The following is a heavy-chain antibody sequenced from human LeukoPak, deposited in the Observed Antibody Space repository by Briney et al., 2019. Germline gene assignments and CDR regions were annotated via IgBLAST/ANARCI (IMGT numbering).Heavy chain of an antibody. D-gene: IGHD6-19*01. CDR1: GYTFTSYA. V-gene: IGHV7-4-1*02. Sequence: GASVKVSCKASGYTFTSYAMNWVRQAPGQGLEWMGWINTNTGNPTYAQGFTGRFVFSLDTSVSTAYLQISSLKAEDTAVYYCALSYSSGWYGGFDYWGQGTLVTDSS. CDR3: ALSYSSGWYGGFDY. CDR2: INTNTGNP. J-gene: IGHJ4*02.